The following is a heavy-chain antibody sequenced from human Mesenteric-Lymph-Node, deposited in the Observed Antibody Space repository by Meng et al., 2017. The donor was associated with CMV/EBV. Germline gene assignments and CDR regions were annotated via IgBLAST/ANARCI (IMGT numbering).Heavy chain of an antibody. CDR3: ARCVNTYDNSPLFDS. Sequence: PSLRSRLTISLDRSRNQFSLRLSSVTAADTAVYYCARCVNTYDNSPLFDSWGQGTLVTVSS. D-gene: IGHD3-22*01. J-gene: IGHJ4*02. V-gene: IGHV4-31*02.